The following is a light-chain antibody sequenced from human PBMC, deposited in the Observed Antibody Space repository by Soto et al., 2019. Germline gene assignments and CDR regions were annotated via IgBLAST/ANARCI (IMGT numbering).Light chain of an antibody. CDR1: SSDVGGSNY. Sequence: QSVLTQPPSASGSPGQSVTISCTGTSSDVGGSNYVSWYQQHPGKAPKLMIYEVSKRPSGVPDRFSGPKSGSTASLTVSGLQAEDEADYYCSSYAGSNNLVFGGGTKLTVL. V-gene: IGLV2-8*01. CDR2: EVS. J-gene: IGLJ2*01. CDR3: SSYAGSNNLV.